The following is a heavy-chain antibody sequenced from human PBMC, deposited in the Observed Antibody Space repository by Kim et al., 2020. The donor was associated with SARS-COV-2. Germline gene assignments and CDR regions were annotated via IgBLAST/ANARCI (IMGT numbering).Heavy chain of an antibody. J-gene: IGHJ6*02. V-gene: IGHV3-23*01. Sequence: GGSLRLSCAASGFTFSSYAMSWVRQAPGKGLEWVSAISGSGGSTYYADSVKGRFTISRDNSKNTLYLQMNSLRAEDTAVYYCAKDFANQLLWFGEAKPPSYGMDVWGQGTTVTVSS. D-gene: IGHD3-10*01. CDR2: ISGSGGST. CDR1: GFTFSSYA. CDR3: AKDFANQLLWFGEAKPPSYGMDV.